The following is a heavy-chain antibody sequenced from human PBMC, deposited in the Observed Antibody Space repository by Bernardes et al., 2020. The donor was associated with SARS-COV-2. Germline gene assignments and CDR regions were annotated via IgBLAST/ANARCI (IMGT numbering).Heavy chain of an antibody. V-gene: IGHV3-30*18. CDR2: ISYDGSNK. D-gene: IGHD3-3*01. CDR3: AKDLGIFGVVIEYYGMDV. Sequence: GGSLRLSCAASGFTFSSYGMHWVRQAPGKGLEWVAVISYDGSNKYYADSVKGRFTISRDNSKNTLYLQMNSLRAEDTAVYYCAKDLGIFGVVIEYYGMDVWGQGTTVTVSS. J-gene: IGHJ6*02. CDR1: GFTFSSYG.